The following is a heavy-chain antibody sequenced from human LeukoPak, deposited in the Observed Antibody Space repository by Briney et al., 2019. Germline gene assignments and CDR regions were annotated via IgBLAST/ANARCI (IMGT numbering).Heavy chain of an antibody. J-gene: IGHJ4*02. CDR1: GFTVGSNY. D-gene: IGHD3-10*01. Sequence: GGSLRLSCAASGFTVGSNYMSWVRQAPGKGLEWVSIIYSAGTTYYADSVKGRFTISRDNSKNTLYLQMNSLRAEDTAVYYCARDRGFLDYWGQGTLVTVSS. CDR2: IYSAGTT. CDR3: ARDRGFLDY. V-gene: IGHV3-53*01.